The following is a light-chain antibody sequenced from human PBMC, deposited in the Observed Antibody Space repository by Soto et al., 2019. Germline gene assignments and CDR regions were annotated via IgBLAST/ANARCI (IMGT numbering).Light chain of an antibody. J-gene: IGLJ2*01. CDR1: SSDVGSYNL. CDR3: CSYAGSSTLVV. V-gene: IGLV2-23*01. CDR2: EGS. Sequence: QSVLNQPASVSGSPGQSITISCTGNSSDVGSYNLVSWYQQHPGKAPKLMIYEGSKRPSGVSNRFSGSKSGNTASLTISGLQAEDEADYYCCSYAGSSTLVVFGGGTKATVL.